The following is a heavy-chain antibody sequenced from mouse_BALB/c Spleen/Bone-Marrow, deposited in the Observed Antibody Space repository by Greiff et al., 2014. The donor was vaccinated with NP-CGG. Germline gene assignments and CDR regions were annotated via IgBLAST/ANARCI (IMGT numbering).Heavy chain of an antibody. V-gene: IGHV14-3*02. CDR3: ASGTPYAMDY. CDR2: IDPANGNT. D-gene: IGHD1-1*01. Sequence: VQLQQSGAELVKPGASVKLSCTASGFNIKDTYMHWVKQRPEQGLEWIGRIDPANGNTKYDPKFQGKATITADTSSNTAYLQLSSLTSEDTAVYYCASGTPYAMDYWGQGTSVTVSS. J-gene: IGHJ4*01. CDR1: GFNIKDTY.